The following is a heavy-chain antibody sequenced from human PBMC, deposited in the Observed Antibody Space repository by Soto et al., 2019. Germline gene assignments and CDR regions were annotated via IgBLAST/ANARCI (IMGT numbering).Heavy chain of an antibody. Sequence: QITLKESGPTLVKPTQTLTLTCTFSGFSLSTNGVGVGWIRQPPGKALEWLALIYWDDSKHYSPSLKSRLTITKDTPRNQVGLTMTNMDPVDTATYYCAKKGGGDYVLGYWGQGTLVTVSS. J-gene: IGHJ4*02. D-gene: IGHD4-17*01. V-gene: IGHV2-5*02. CDR2: IYWDDSK. CDR3: AKKGGGDYVLGY. CDR1: GFSLSTNGVG.